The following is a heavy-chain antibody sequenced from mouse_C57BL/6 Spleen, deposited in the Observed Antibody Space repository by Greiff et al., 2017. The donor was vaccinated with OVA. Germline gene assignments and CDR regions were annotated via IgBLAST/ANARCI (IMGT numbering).Heavy chain of an antibody. J-gene: IGHJ2*01. CDR1: GYAFSRSW. D-gene: IGHD1-1*01. CDR2: IYPGDGDT. Sequence: VQLQQSGPELVKPGASVKISCKASGYAFSRSWMNWVKQRPGKGLEWIGRIYPGDGDTNYNGKFKGKATLTADKSSSTAYMQLSSLTSEDSAVYCCARRGDYYGSSYYFDYWGQGTTLTVSS. V-gene: IGHV1-82*01. CDR3: ARRGDYYGSSYYFDY.